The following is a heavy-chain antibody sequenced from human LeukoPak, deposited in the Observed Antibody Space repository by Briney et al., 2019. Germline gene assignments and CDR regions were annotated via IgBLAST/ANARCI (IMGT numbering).Heavy chain of an antibody. CDR1: GFIFNNYA. CDR2: ISWNSGSI. Sequence: GGSLRLSCAGSGFIFNNYAMHWVRQPPGKGLEWVSGISWNSGSIDYADSVKGRFTISRDNAKNSLYLQMNSLRDEDTAFYYCAKDNRRHYTSGPNPDSLHWGQGALVTVSS. CDR3: AKDNRRHYTSGPNPDSLH. J-gene: IGHJ4*02. D-gene: IGHD6-19*01. V-gene: IGHV3-9*01.